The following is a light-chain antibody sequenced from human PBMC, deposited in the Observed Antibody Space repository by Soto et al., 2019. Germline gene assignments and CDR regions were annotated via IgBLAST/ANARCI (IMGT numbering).Light chain of an antibody. V-gene: IGKV1-8*01. CDR1: QDISSY. Sequence: AIRMTQSPSSLSASTGDRVTITCRASQDISSYLAWYQQKPGKAPKLLIYAASTLQSGVPSRFSGSGSGTDFTLTISCLQPEDSATYYCLQDINYPWTFGQGTKVDIK. CDR2: AAS. J-gene: IGKJ1*01. CDR3: LQDINYPWT.